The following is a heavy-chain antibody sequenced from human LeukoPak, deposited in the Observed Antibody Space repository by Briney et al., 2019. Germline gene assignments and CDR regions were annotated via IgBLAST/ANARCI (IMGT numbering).Heavy chain of an antibody. J-gene: IGHJ6*02. CDR3: AKDLRYSSGWYSNYYYYGMDV. CDR1: GLTFSSYA. CDR2: ILYDGSNK. Sequence: PGGSLRLSCAASGLTFSSYAMHWVRQAPGKGLEWVAVILYDGSNKYYADSVKGRFTISRDNSKNTLYLQMNSLRAEDTAVYYCAKDLRYSSGWYSNYYYYGMDVWGQGTTVTVSS. D-gene: IGHD6-19*01. V-gene: IGHV3-30*04.